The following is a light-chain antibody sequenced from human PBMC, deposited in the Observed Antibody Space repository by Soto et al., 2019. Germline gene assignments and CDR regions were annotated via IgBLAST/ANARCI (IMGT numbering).Light chain of an antibody. CDR3: LQDYDYPWT. V-gene: IGKV1-6*01. J-gene: IGKJ1*01. CDR2: ATS. CDR1: QGIGND. Sequence: AIKMTQSPSSLSASVGDRVTVTCRASQGIGNDLGWYQQKPGKAPRLLIYATSTLQSGVPSRFSGSGSDTDFTLTISSLQPEDSATYYCLQDYDYPWTFGQGTNGEV.